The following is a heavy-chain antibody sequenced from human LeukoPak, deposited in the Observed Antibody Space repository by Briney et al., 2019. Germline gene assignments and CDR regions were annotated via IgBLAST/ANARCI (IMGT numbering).Heavy chain of an antibody. V-gene: IGHV1-2*02. J-gene: IGHJ5*02. CDR1: GYTFNGYY. CDR2: INPNSGGT. CDR3: ATTSSGSYFRWFDP. D-gene: IGHD1-26*01. Sequence: ASVKVSCKASGYTFNGYYKHWVRQAPGQGLEWMGWINPNSGGTNYAQKFQGRVTMTEGTSTDTAYMELSSLRSEDTAVYYCATTSSGSYFRWFDPWGQGTLVTVSS.